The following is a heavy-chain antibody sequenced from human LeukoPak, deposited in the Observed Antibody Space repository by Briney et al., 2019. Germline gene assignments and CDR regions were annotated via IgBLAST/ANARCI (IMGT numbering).Heavy chain of an antibody. J-gene: IGHJ4*02. CDR3: ARDRWGYSYGGD. Sequence: GGSLRLSCAASGFTFSSYWMSWVRQAPGKGLEWVASIKEDGSEKYYVDSVKGRFTISRDNAKNSLYLQMNSLRAEDTAVYYCARDRWGYSYGGDWGQGTLVTVSS. V-gene: IGHV3-7*01. CDR1: GFTFSSYW. D-gene: IGHD5-18*01. CDR2: IKEDGSEK.